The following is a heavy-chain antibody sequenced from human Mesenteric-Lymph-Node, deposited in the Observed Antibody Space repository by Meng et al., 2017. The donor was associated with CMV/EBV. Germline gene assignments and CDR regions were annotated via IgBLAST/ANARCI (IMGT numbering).Heavy chain of an antibody. Sequence: GESLKISCVTSGFTFSSYGMSWVRQAPGKGLEWVSTISVSGGATYYADSVQGRLTISRDNSKNMLYLQMDSLRAEDTAIYYCARAYDFPSTGALDVWGQGTAVTVSS. CDR3: ARAYDFPSTGALDV. CDR2: ISVSGGAT. CDR1: GFTFSSYG. D-gene: IGHD3-3*01. J-gene: IGHJ6*02. V-gene: IGHV3-23*01.